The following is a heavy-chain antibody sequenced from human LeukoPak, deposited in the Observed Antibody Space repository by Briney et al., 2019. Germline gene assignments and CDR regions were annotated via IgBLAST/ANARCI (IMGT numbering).Heavy chain of an antibody. J-gene: IGHJ6*02. CDR1: GGSFSGYY. D-gene: IGHD3-22*01. V-gene: IGHV4-34*01. Sequence: PSETLSLTCAVYGGSFSGYYWSWIRQPPGKGLEWIGEINHSGSTNYNPSLKSRVTISVDTSKNQFSLKLSSVTAADTAVYYCASSSGYSESPMDVWGQGTTVTVSS. CDR2: INHSGST. CDR3: ASSSGYSESPMDV.